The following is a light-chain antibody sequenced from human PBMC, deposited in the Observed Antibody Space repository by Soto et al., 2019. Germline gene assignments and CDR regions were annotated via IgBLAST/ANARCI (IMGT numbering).Light chain of an antibody. CDR1: QSISSW. CDR2: KAS. Sequence: DIQMTQSPSALSASVGDRVTITCRASQSISSWLAWYQQKPGKAPKLLIYKASSLESGVPSRFSGSGSGTEFTLTISSLQPDEFATYYCQQYKGYSPITFGQGTRLESK. J-gene: IGKJ5*01. V-gene: IGKV1-5*03. CDR3: QQYKGYSPIT.